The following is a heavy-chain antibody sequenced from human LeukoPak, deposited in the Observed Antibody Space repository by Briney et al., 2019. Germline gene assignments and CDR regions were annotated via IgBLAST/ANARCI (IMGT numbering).Heavy chain of an antibody. D-gene: IGHD6-13*01. CDR3: ARGRGSSSWYSDY. V-gene: IGHV4-34*01. Sequence: SETLSLTCAVYGGSFSGYYWSWIRQPPGKGLEWIGEINHSGSTNHNPSLKSRVTISVDTSKNQFSLKLSSVTAADTAVYYCARGRGSSSWYSDYWGQGTLVTVSS. J-gene: IGHJ4*02. CDR2: INHSGST. CDR1: GGSFSGYY.